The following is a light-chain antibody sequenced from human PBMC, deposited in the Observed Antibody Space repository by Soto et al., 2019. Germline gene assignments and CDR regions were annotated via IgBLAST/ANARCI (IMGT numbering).Light chain of an antibody. CDR3: QQYDNWPPWT. CDR1: QFVGNK. V-gene: IGKV3-15*01. Sequence: EVVMPQSPATLSVSPGESATLSCRASQFVGNKLAWFQQKPGQAPRLLIYFASTRATGIPARFSGSGSGTEFTLTINSLQSEDFAVYYCQQYDNWPPWTFGQGTKVEI. CDR2: FAS. J-gene: IGKJ1*01.